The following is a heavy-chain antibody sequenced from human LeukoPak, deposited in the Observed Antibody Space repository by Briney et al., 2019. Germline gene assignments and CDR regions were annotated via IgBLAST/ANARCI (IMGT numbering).Heavy chain of an antibody. J-gene: IGHJ5*02. D-gene: IGHD4-17*01. V-gene: IGHV4-31*03. CDR2: IYYSGTT. CDR3: ARVKDYGDYWFDP. CDR1: GGSISSGGYY. Sequence: SETLSLTCTVSGGSISSGGYYWSWIRQHPGKGLEWIGHIYYSGTTYYNPSLKSRVTISVDMSKNQFSLQLSSVTAADTAVYYCARVKDYGDYWFDPWGQGTLVTVSS.